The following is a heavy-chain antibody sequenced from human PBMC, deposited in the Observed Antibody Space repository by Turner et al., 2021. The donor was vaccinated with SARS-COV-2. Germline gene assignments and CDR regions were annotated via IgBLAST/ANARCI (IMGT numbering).Heavy chain of an antibody. CDR1: GYTLTELS. CDR2: IDPEDAET. Sequence: QVQLVQSGAEAKKPGASVKVSCKVSGYTLTELSMHWVRQAPGKGLEWMGGIDPEDAETVYAQKYQGRVTMTEDTSTDTAYMELSILRSEDTAVYCCATGYAYCGGDCSIYFWGQGTLVTVSS. CDR3: ATGYAYCGGDCSIYF. J-gene: IGHJ4*02. D-gene: IGHD2-21*02. V-gene: IGHV1-24*01.